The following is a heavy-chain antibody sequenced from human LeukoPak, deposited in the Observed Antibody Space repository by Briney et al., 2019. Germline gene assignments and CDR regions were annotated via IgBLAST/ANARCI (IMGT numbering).Heavy chain of an antibody. V-gene: IGHV3-21*01. D-gene: IGHD6-19*01. J-gene: IGHJ5*02. CDR2: ISSSSSSYI. CDR3: ARIRSFGSGWYNNWFDP. Sequence: GGSLRLSCAASGFTFSSYSMNWVRQAPGKGLEWVSSISSSSSSYIYYADSVKGRFTISRDNAKNSLYLQMNSLRAEDTAVYYCARIRSFGSGWYNNWFDPWGQGTLVTVSS. CDR1: GFTFSSYS.